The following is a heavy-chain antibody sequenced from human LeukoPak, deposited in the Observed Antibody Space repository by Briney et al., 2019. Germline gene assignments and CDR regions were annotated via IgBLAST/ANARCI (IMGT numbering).Heavy chain of an antibody. J-gene: IGHJ4*02. CDR3: ARAEIVATIWKHGPRYYFDY. D-gene: IGHD5-12*01. CDR1: GFTFTSYA. CDR2: INAGNGNT. Sequence: GGSLRLSCAASGFTFTSYAMHWVRQAPGQRLEWMGWINAGNGNTKYSQKFQGRVTITRDTSASTAYMELSSLRSEDTAVYYCARAEIVATIWKHGPRYYFDYWGQGTLVTVSS. V-gene: IGHV1-3*01.